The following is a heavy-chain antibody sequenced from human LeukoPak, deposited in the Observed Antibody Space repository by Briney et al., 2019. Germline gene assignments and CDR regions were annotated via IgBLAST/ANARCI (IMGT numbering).Heavy chain of an antibody. CDR1: GGSISSSSYY. J-gene: IGHJ5*02. V-gene: IGHV4-39*07. CDR3: ARRYSYGSEFDP. CDR2: IYYSGST. D-gene: IGHD5-18*01. Sequence: SETLSLTCTVSGGSISSSSYYWGWIRQPPGKGLEWIGSIYYSGSTYYNPSLKSRVTISVDTSKNQFSLKLSSVTAADTAVYYCARRYSYGSEFDPWGQGTLVTVSS.